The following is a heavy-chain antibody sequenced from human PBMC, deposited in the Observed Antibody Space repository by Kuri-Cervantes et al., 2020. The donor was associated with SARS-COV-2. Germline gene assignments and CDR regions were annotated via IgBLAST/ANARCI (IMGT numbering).Heavy chain of an antibody. D-gene: IGHD3-22*01. CDR1: GGSISSGDYY. J-gene: IGHJ1*01. CDR2: ISGSGGST. V-gene: IGHV3-23*01. CDR3: AKDFGTYYDSSGYLKY. Sequence: GGSLRLSCTVSGGSISSGDYYWSWVRQAPGKGLEWVSAISGSGGSTYYADSVKGRFTISRDNSKNTLYLQMNSLRAEDTAVYYCAKDFGTYYDSSGYLKYWGQGTLVTVSS.